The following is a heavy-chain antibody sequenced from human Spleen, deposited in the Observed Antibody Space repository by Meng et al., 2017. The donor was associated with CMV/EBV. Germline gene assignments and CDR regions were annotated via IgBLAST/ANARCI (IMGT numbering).Heavy chain of an antibody. CDR3: ARGPEGDILTGYYRTPFDY. D-gene: IGHD3-9*01. Sequence: SETLSLTCTVSGGSISSSSFYWGWIRQPPGKGLEWIGSIYYSGNTYYNPSLKSRVTISVDTSKNQFSLKLSSVTAADTAVYYCARGPEGDILTGYYRTPFDYWGQGTLVTVSS. CDR2: IYYSGNT. J-gene: IGHJ4*02. V-gene: IGHV4-39*07. CDR1: GGSISSSSFY.